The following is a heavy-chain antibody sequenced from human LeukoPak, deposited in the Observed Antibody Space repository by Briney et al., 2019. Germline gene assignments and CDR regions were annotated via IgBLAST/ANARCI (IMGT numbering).Heavy chain of an antibody. CDR1: GYTFTSYA. J-gene: IGHJ5*02. V-gene: IGHV1-3*01. CDR3: AIAAAGTGSWFDP. D-gene: IGHD6-13*01. CDR2: INAGNGNT. Sequence: EASVTVSCKASGYTFTSYAMHWVRQAPGQRLEWMGWINAGNGNTKYSQKFQGRVTITRDTSASTAYMELSSLRSEDTAVYYCAIAAAGTGSWFDPWGQGTLVTVSS.